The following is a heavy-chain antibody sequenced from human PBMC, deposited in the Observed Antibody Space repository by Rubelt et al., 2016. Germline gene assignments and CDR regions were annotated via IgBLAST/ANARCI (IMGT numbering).Heavy chain of an antibody. D-gene: IGHD3-22*01. V-gene: IGHV4-39*01. J-gene: IGHJ5*02. CDR3: VRRYDSRWYNWFDP. CDR1: GVSISGSSYY. CDR2: IYYSGST. Sequence: QVQLQESGPGLVKPSETLSLTCTVSGVSISGSSYYWGWIRQPPGKGLEWIGSIYYSGSTYYNPSLKSRLTISVDTSKNQFSLKLSAVTAADTAVYYCVRRYDSRWYNWFDPWGQGTLVTVSS.